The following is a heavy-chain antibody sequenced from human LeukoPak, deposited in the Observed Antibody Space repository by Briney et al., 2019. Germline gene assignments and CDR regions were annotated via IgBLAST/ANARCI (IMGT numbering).Heavy chain of an antibody. Sequence: ASVKVSCKASGYTFTGYYMQWVRQAPGQGLEWMGWINPNSGGTNYAQKFQGRVTMTRDTSISTAYMELSRLRSDDTAVYYCATVRSSGDSYRAFDSWGQGTLVTVSS. D-gene: IGHD5-18*01. CDR2: INPNSGGT. J-gene: IGHJ4*02. CDR3: ATVRSSGDSYRAFDS. V-gene: IGHV1-2*02. CDR1: GYTFTGYY.